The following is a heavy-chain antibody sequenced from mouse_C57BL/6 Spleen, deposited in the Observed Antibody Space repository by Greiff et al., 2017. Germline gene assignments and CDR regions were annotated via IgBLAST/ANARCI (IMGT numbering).Heavy chain of an antibody. CDR1: GYTFTSYW. V-gene: IGHV1-53*01. Sequence: VQLQQPGTELVKPGASVKLSCKASGYTFTSYWMHWVKQRPGQGLEWIGNINPSNGGTNYNEKLKSKATLTVDKSSRTAYMHLSSLTSAASAFYYCSSRGPPSMDYWGQGTSVTVSS. D-gene: IGHD6-1*01. CDR3: SSRGPPSMDY. CDR2: INPSNGGT. J-gene: IGHJ4*01.